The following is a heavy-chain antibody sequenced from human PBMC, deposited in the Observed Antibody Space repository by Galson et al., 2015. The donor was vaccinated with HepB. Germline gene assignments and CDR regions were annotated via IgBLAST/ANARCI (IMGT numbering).Heavy chain of an antibody. Sequence: QSGAEVKKPGESLKISCKGSGYSFTDYWIGWVRQMPGKGLEWMGIIYPGDSDTRYSPSFQGQVTIPADESISTAYLQWNGLKASDTAIYYCARLGYCGGGSCYQRDYFDSWGQGTLVIVSS. D-gene: IGHD2-15*01. CDR3: ARLGYCGGGSCYQRDYFDS. CDR2: IYPGDSDT. CDR1: GYSFTDYW. V-gene: IGHV5-51*01. J-gene: IGHJ4*02.